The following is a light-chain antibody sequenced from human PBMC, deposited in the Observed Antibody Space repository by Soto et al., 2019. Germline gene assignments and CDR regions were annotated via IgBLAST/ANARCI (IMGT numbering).Light chain of an antibody. CDR3: QQSYNSPFT. CDR1: ENINKY. V-gene: IGKV1-39*01. CDR2: AAS. Sequence: IQLTQSPSSLSASIWCRFTITTRATENINKYVSWYQHQPGKAPILLIYAASNLQGGVPSRFSGSGSGTHFTLTISSLQPEDFATYYCQQSYNSPFTFGPGTKVDI. J-gene: IGKJ3*01.